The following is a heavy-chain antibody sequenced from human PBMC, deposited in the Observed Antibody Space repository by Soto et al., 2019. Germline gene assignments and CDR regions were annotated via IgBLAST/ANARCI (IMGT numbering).Heavy chain of an antibody. CDR1: GFTFSSYW. D-gene: IGHD6-13*01. Sequence: GGSLRLSCAASGFTFSSYWMSWVRKAPGKGLEWVANIKQDASEKYYVDSVKGRFTISRDNAKNSLYLQMNSLRAEDTALYYCARDPASSSWYADYWGQGTLVTVSS. CDR2: IKQDASEK. J-gene: IGHJ4*02. V-gene: IGHV3-7*01. CDR3: ARDPASSSWYADY.